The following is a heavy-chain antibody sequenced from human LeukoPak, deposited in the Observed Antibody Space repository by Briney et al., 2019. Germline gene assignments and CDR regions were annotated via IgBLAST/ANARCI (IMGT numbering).Heavy chain of an antibody. V-gene: IGHV4-34*01. CDR1: GGSFSGYY. D-gene: IGHD1-7*01. Sequence: SETLSLTCAVYGGSFSGYYWSWIRQPPGKGLEWIGEINHSGSTNYNPSLKSRVTISVDTSKKQFSLKLNSVTAADTALYYCARHLSRGGTRLFDFWGQGTLVTVSS. J-gene: IGHJ4*02. CDR3: ARHLSRGGTRLFDF. CDR2: INHSGST.